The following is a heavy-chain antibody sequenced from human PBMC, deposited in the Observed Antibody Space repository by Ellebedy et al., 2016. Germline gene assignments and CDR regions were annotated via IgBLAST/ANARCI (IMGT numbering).Heavy chain of an antibody. V-gene: IGHV3-7*03. J-gene: IGHJ4*02. Sequence: GGSLRLSCVASGFTLSSYWMGWVRQAPGKGLEWVANIKPDGGEKYYVDSVKGRFTISRDNAKNSLFLQMNSLRAEDAAVYYCARATGRARYDYWGQGTLLTVSP. CDR3: ARATGRARYDY. CDR2: IKPDGGEK. CDR1: GFTLSSYW. D-gene: IGHD1-14*01.